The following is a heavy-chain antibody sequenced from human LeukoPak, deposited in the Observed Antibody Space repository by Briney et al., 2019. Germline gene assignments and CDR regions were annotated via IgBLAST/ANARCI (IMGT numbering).Heavy chain of an antibody. D-gene: IGHD6-19*01. CDR2: INWNGGST. CDR3: AKKVSSSGGPYYSDY. CDR1: GFTFDDYG. J-gene: IGHJ4*02. Sequence: GGSLRLSCAASGFTFDDYGMSWVRQAPGKGLEWVSGINWNGGSTGYADSVKGRFTISRDNAKNSLYLQMNSLRAEDTAIYYCAKKVSSSGGPYYSDYWGQGTLVTVSS. V-gene: IGHV3-20*04.